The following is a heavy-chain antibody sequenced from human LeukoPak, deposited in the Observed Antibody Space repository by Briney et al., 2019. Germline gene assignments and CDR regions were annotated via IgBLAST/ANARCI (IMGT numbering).Heavy chain of an antibody. V-gene: IGHV3-21*01. CDR1: GFTFSSYW. CDR3: ARGRIMYYYDSSGSFDY. D-gene: IGHD3-22*01. J-gene: IGHJ4*02. CDR2: ISSSSSYI. Sequence: GGSLRLSCAASGFTFSSYWMSWVRQAPGKGLEWVSSISSSSSYIYYADSVKGRFTISRDNAKNSLYLQMNSLRAEDTAVYYCARGRIMYYYDSSGSFDYWGQGTLVTVSS.